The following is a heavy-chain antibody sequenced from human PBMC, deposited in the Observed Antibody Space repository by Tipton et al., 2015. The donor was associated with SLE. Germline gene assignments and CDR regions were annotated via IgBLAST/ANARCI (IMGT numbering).Heavy chain of an antibody. Sequence: TLSLTCAVYGGSFSGYYWSWIRQPPGKGLEWIGKINHSGSANYNPSLKSRVTISVDTSKNRFSLKLSSVTAADTAVYYCARGALHHDAFDIWGQGTMVPVSS. V-gene: IGHV4-34*01. J-gene: IGHJ3*02. D-gene: IGHD5-24*01. CDR1: GGSFSGYY. CDR3: ARGALHHDAFDI. CDR2: INHSGSA.